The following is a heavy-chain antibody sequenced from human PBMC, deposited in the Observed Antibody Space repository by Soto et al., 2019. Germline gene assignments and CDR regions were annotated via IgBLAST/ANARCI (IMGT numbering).Heavy chain of an antibody. CDR3: ARGERVSGYYYYGMDV. D-gene: IGHD2-15*01. CDR1: GYTFTSYG. CDR2: ISAYNGNT. Sequence: ASVTVSCKASGYTFTSYGISWVRQAPGQGLEWMGWISAYNGNTDYAQKLQGRVTMTTDTSTSTAYMELRSLRSDDTAVYYCARGERVSGYYYYGMDVWGQGTTVTVSS. J-gene: IGHJ6*02. V-gene: IGHV1-18*01.